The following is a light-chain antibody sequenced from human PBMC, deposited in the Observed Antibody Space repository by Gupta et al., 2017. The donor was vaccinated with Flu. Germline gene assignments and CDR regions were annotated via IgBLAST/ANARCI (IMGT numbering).Light chain of an antibody. Sequence: EIVLTQFPGTLSVSPGEISSLSCRASEDVPNENLVWYQHRPGQAPRLLINGASTSDTGVAERFSGSGFGKQLFLTNDRREQEDIASYYYQQDGSLPLGNFGHGTRLDIK. CDR2: GAS. CDR1: EDVPNEN. V-gene: IGKV3-20*01. J-gene: IGKJ3*01. CDR3: QQDGSLPLGN.